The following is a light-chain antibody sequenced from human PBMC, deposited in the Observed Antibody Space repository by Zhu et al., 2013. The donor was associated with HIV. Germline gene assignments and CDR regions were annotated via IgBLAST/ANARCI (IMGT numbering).Light chain of an antibody. V-gene: IGLV1-40*01. J-gene: IGLJ1*01. CDR3: QSYDNTLRAYV. CDR2: RNS. Sequence: QSVLTQPPSVSAAPGQKVTISCTGSSSNIGAGYDVHWYQQLPGTAPKLLIYRNSNRPSGVPDRFSGSKSGTSASLAITGLQAEDEADYYCQSYDNTLRAYVFGTGTKVTVL. CDR1: SSNIGAGYD.